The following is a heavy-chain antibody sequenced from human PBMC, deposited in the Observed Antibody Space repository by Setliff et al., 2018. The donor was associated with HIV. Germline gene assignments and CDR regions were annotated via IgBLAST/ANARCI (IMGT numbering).Heavy chain of an antibody. CDR1: GGSISSGNYY. J-gene: IGHJ5*02. Sequence: LSLTCTVSGGSISSGNYYWSWIRQHPGKGREWIGYIYYSGCTYYNPSLKSRVTMSVDTSKNQFSLKLSSVTAADTAVYYCARTYYDFWSGSYSYNWFDPWGQGALVTVSS. CDR2: IYYSGCT. CDR3: ARTYYDFWSGSYSYNWFDP. D-gene: IGHD3-3*01. V-gene: IGHV4-31*03.